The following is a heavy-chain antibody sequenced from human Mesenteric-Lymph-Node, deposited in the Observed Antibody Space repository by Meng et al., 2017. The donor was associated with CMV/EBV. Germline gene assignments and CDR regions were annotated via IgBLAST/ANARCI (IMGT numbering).Heavy chain of an antibody. Sequence: ASRLTVSSTYMGWVRQAPGNYLEWFSVIYSGCITYHSDSVEGRSTISSDNSKTTLYLQMNPLRAEDTAVYYCSRHIVGATTGFDPWGQGTLVTVSS. J-gene: IGHJ5*02. D-gene: IGHD1-26*01. CDR2: IYSGCIT. CDR3: SRHIVGATTGFDP. CDR1: RLTVSSTY. V-gene: IGHV3-53*05.